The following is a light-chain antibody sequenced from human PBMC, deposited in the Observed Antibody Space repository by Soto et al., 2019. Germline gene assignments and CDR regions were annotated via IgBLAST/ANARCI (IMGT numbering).Light chain of an antibody. J-gene: IGKJ2*01. CDR1: QSVSSF. Sequence: EIVLTQSPVTLSLSPGDRATLSCRPSQSVSSFLAWYQQKPGQPPRLLIYDVSNRAAGIPARFSGSGSGTDFTLTVSSLEPEDFAVYYCQRRTDWPPVYTFGQGTKLEIK. CDR3: QRRTDWPPVYT. V-gene: IGKV3-11*01. CDR2: DVS.